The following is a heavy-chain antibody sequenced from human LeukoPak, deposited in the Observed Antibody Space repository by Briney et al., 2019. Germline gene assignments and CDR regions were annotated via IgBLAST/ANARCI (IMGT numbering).Heavy chain of an antibody. CDR2: IYYSGST. D-gene: IGHD2-8*01. CDR1: GGYLSSYY. CDR3: ARDVNGGY. Sequence: PSETLSLTCTVSGGYLSSYYWNWIRQPPGKGLEWIGYIYYSGSTNYNPSLKSRVTISIDTSKNQFSLKLSSVTAADTAVYYCARDVNGGYWGQGTLVIVSS. V-gene: IGHV4-59*01. J-gene: IGHJ4*02.